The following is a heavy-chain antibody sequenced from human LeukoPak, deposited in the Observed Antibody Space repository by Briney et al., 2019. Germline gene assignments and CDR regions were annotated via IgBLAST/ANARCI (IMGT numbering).Heavy chain of an antibody. V-gene: IGHV4-4*02. CDR1: GFTFSSYSM. Sequence: GSLRFSCAASGFTFSSYSMKWVRHPPGKGLEWIGEIYPSGATNYNPSLKSRVTMSVDKANNQFSLNLSSVTAADTAVYYCARVLSTVVIPHAFVIWGQGTTVIVSS. D-gene: IGHD4-23*01. CDR2: IYPSGAT. J-gene: IGHJ3*02. CDR3: ARVLSTVVIPHAFVI.